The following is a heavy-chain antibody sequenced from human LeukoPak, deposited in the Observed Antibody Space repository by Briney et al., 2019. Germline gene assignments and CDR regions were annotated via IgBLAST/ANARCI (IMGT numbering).Heavy chain of an antibody. CDR1: GFTFSSYS. CDR2: ISSSSSYI. CDR3: ARDRKAWDCGGDCYWRSAYYFDY. D-gene: IGHD2-21*02. J-gene: IGHJ4*02. Sequence: GGSLRFSCAASGFTFSSYSMNWVRQAPGKGLEWVSSISSSSSYIYYADSVKGRFTISRDNAKNSLYLQMNSLRDEDTAVYYCARDRKAWDCGGDCYWRSAYYFDYWGQGTLVTVSS. V-gene: IGHV3-21*01.